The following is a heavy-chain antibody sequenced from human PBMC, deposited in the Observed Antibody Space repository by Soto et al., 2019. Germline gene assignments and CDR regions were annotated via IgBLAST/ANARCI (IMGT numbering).Heavy chain of an antibody. CDR3: AGEGVTGTMGLDWWDGMGV. Sequence: QVQLQESGPGLVKPSETLSLTCTVSGGSISSYYWSWIRQPPGKGLEWIGYIYHSGSTNHNPSLKSRVTIGGGGAEDECWVRGRCVAAAGAGVECGAGEGVTGTMGLDWWDGMGVWGQGTAVTVSS. V-gene: IGHV4-59*01. D-gene: IGHD3-9*01. CDR1: GGSISSYY. J-gene: IGHJ6*01. CDR2: IYHSGST.